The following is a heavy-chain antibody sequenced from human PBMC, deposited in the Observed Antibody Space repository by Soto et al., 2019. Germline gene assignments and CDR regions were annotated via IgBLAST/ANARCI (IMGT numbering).Heavy chain of an antibody. D-gene: IGHD2-15*01. V-gene: IGHV1-18*01. CDR2: ISAYNGNT. CDR3: ARDSRVVAAQKPFDY. CDR1: GYTFTSYG. Sequence: GASVKVSCKASGYTFTSYGISWVRQAPGQGLEWMGWISAYNGNTNYAQKLQGRVTMTTDTSTSTAYMELRSLRSDDTAVYYCARDSRVVAAQKPFDYWGQGTLVTVSS. J-gene: IGHJ4*02.